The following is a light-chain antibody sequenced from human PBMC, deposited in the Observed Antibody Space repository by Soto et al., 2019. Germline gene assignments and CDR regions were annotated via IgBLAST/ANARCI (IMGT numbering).Light chain of an antibody. V-gene: IGKV4-1*01. Sequence: DTVMTQSPDSLAVSLGERATINCKSSQSVLFTSSNKNFLTWYQQKPGQPPKLLIYWASTRESGVPDRFSDSGSGTNFTLTISSLQAEDVAVYYCQQYYTTPWTFGQGTKVDIK. CDR3: QQYYTTPWT. J-gene: IGKJ1*01. CDR2: WAS. CDR1: QSVLFTSSNKNF.